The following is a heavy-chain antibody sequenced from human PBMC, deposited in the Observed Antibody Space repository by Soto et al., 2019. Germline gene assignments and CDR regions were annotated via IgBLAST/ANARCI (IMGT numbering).Heavy chain of an antibody. CDR2: IYYSGST. Sequence: PSETLSLTCTVSGGSISSGGYYWSWIRQHPGKGLEWIGYIYYSGSTYYNPSLKSRVTISVDTSKNQFSLKLSSVTAADTAVYYCARDRSSSGWYGGTLEWRHGREPQYYFDYWGQGTLVTVSS. D-gene: IGHD6-19*01. CDR1: GGSISSGGYY. CDR3: ARDRSSSGWYGGTLEWRHGREPQYYFDY. J-gene: IGHJ4*02. V-gene: IGHV4-31*03.